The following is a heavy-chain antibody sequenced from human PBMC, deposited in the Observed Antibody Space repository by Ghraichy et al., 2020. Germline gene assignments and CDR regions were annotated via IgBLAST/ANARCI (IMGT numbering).Heavy chain of an antibody. CDR1: GFTFSSYG. CDR2: IWYDGSNK. CDR3: ARDTMIVVVRYYYYGMDV. V-gene: IGHV3-33*01. J-gene: IGHJ6*02. Sequence: LSLTCAASGFTFSSYGMHWVRQAPGKGLEWVAVIWYDGSNKYYADSVKGRFTISRDNSKNTLYLQMNSLRVEDTAVYYCARDTMIVVVRYYYYGMDVWGQGTTVTVSS. D-gene: IGHD3-22*01.